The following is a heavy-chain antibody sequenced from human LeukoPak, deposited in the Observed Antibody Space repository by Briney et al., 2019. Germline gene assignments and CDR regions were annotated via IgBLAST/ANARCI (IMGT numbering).Heavy chain of an antibody. CDR2: ISGSGGST. D-gene: IGHD3-10*01. CDR3: ARDYKASTGHGYLDY. J-gene: IGHJ4*02. Sequence: GGSLRLSCAASGFTFSSYAMSWVRQAPGKGLEWVSAISGSGGSTYYADSVKGRFTISRDNSKNTLYLQMNSLRAEDTAVYYCARDYKASTGHGYLDYWGQGTLVTVSS. V-gene: IGHV3-23*01. CDR1: GFTFSSYA.